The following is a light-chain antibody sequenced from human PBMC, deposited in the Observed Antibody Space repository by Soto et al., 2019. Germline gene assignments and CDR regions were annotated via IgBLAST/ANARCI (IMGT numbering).Light chain of an antibody. CDR3: GADHGSGRNFVVV. V-gene: IGLV9-49*01. Sequence: QPVLTQPPSASASLGASVTLTCTLSSGYSNYKVDWYQQRPGKGPRFVMRVGTGGIVGSKGDGIPDRFSVLASGLNRYLTIKNIREEDESDYHCGADHGSGRNFVVVFGGGTKLTVL. CDR2: VGTGGIVG. CDR1: SGYSNYK. J-gene: IGLJ2*01.